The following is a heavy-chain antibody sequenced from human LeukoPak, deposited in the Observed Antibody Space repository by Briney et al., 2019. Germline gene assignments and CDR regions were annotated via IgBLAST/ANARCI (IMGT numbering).Heavy chain of an antibody. Sequence: ASVMVSCKASGYTFTSYGISWVRQAPGQGLEWMGWISAYNGNTNYAQKLQGRVTMTTDTSTSTAYMELRSLRSDDTAVYYCATGSSTVTTFDYWGQGTLVTVSS. V-gene: IGHV1-18*01. J-gene: IGHJ4*02. D-gene: IGHD4-17*01. CDR3: ATGSSTVTTFDY. CDR2: ISAYNGNT. CDR1: GYTFTSYG.